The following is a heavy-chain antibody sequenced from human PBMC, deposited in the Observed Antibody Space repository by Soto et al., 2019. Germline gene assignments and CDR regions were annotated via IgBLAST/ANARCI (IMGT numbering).Heavy chain of an antibody. CDR3: ARERMYYYDSSGYYGDAFDT. V-gene: IGHV4-4*02. D-gene: IGHD3-22*01. CDR1: GGSISSSNW. CDR2: IYHSGST. Sequence: SETLSLTCAVSGGSISSSNWWSWVRQPPGKGLEWIGEIYHSGSTNYNPSLKSRVTISVDTSKNQFSLKLSSVTAADTAMYYCARERMYYYDSSGYYGDAFDTWGQGTMVTVSS. J-gene: IGHJ3*02.